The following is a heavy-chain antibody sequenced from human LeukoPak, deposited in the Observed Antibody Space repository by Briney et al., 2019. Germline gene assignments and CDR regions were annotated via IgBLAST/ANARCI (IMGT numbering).Heavy chain of an antibody. CDR1: GGTFSSYA. CDR2: IIPIFGTA. Sequence: SVKVSCKASGGTFSSYAISWVRQAPGQGLEWMGGIIPIFGTANYAQKFQGRVTITADESTSTAYMELSSLRSEDTAVYYCARAGYSYYDSGSYFLPWGQGTLVTVSS. J-gene: IGHJ5*02. D-gene: IGHD3-10*01. V-gene: IGHV1-69*01. CDR3: ARAGYSYYDSGSYFLP.